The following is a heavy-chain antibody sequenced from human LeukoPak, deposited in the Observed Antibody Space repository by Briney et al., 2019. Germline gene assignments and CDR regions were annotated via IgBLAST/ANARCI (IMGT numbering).Heavy chain of an antibody. CDR3: ARGVLAYFDY. CDR1: GGSFSGYY. CDR2: INHSGST. Sequence: SETLSLTCAVYGGSFSGYYGSWIRQPPGKGLEWIGEINHSGSTNYNPSLKSRVTISVDTSKNQFSLKLSSVTAADTAVYYCARGVLAYFDYWGQGTLVTVSS. V-gene: IGHV4-34*01. J-gene: IGHJ4*02. D-gene: IGHD3-3*02.